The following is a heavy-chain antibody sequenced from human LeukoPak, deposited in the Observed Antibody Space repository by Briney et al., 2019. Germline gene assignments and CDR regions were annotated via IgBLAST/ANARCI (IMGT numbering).Heavy chain of an antibody. D-gene: IGHD6-13*01. Sequence: GESLKISCKGSGYSFTSYWIGWVRQMPGKGLEWMGIIYPGDSDTRYSPSFQGQVTISADKSISTAYLQWSSLKASDTAMYYCARHRGRIAAADDWFDPWGQGTLVTVSS. CDR1: GYSFTSYW. CDR3: ARHRGRIAAADDWFDP. V-gene: IGHV5-51*01. CDR2: IYPGDSDT. J-gene: IGHJ5*02.